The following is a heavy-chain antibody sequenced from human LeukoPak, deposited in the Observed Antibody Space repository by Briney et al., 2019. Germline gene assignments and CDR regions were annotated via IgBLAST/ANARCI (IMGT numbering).Heavy chain of an antibody. CDR1: GFTFSSYA. V-gene: IGHV3-23*01. CDR2: ISGSGGST. J-gene: IGHJ6*03. D-gene: IGHD4-17*01. Sequence: GGSLRLSCAASGFTFSSYAMSWVRQAPGKGLEWVPAISGSGGSTYYADSVKGRFTISRDNSKNTLYLQMNSLRAEDTAVYYCAKDSTAGSYYYYYMDVWGKGTTVTVSS. CDR3: AKDSTAGSYYYYYMDV.